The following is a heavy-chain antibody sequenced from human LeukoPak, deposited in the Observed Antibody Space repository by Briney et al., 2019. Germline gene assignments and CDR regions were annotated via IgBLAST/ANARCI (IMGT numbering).Heavy chain of an antibody. J-gene: IGHJ4*02. D-gene: IGHD3-10*01. V-gene: IGHV1-18*01. CDR1: GYTFTSYG. CDR3: ARVLYYGSGGTLDY. Sequence: ASVTVTCKASGYTFTSYGISWVRQAPGQGLEWMGWISAYNGNTNYAQKLQGRVTMTTDTSTSTAYMELRSLRSDYTAVYYCARVLYYGSGGTLDYWGQGTLVTVSS. CDR2: ISAYNGNT.